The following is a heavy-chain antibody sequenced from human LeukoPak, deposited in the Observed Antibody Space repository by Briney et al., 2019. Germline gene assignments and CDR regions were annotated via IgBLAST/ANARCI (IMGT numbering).Heavy chain of an antibody. CDR2: ISAYNGNT. CDR3: ARGLRGSGIDP. V-gene: IGHV1-18*01. J-gene: IGHJ5*02. Sequence: ASVKVSCKASGYTFTSYGISWVRQAPGQGLEWMGWISAYNGNTNYAQKFQGRVTMTRDTSIKTAYMDLSRLTSDDTAIYYCARGLRGSGIDPWGQGTLVIVSS. CDR1: GYTFTSYG.